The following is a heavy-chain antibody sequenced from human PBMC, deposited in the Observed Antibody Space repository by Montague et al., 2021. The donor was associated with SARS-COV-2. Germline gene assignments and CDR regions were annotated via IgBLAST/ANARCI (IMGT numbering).Heavy chain of an antibody. J-gene: IGHJ4*02. CDR2: VDYSGNT. Sequence: SETLSLTCTFTVGPISGSSDYWGWIRHSPGTVLEWIASVDYSGNTYYSPSLKSRLTISVDTSKNQFSLKLNSVTAADTALYYCARREYSYGWGDWGQGTLVTVSS. D-gene: IGHD5-18*01. CDR1: VGPISGSSDY. CDR3: ARREYSYGWGD. V-gene: IGHV4-39*01.